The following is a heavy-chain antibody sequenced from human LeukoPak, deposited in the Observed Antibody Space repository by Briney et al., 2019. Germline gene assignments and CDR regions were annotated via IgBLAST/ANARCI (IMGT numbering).Heavy chain of an antibody. CDR1: GYTFSDYG. J-gene: IGHJ5*02. D-gene: IGHD3-9*01. CDR2: TNVHNGNI. CDR3: ARGIEGYDVLTGYYP. V-gene: IGHV1-18*01. Sequence: ASVKVSCKASGYTFSDYGITWVRQAPGQRLEWMGWTNVHNGNINYAQKFQGRISMTTDTSTTTAFMELRSLRSDDTAVYYCARGIEGYDVLTGYYPWGQGTLVTVSS.